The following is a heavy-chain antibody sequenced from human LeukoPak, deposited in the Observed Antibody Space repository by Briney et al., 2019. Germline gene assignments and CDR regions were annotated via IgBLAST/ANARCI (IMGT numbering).Heavy chain of an antibody. CDR1: GFTFDDYA. CDR2: ISGDGGST. D-gene: IGHD3-22*01. V-gene: IGHV3-43*02. CDR3: AKDQTYYYDSASFDY. Sequence: PGGSLRLSCAASGFTFDDYAMHWVRQAPGKGLEWVSLISGDGGSTYYADSVKGRFTISRDNSKNSLYLQMNSLRTEDTALHYCAKDQTYYYDSASFDYWGQGTLVTVSS. J-gene: IGHJ4*02.